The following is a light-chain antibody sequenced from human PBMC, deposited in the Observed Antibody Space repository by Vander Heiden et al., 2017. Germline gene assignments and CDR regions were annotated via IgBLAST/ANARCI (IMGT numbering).Light chain of an antibody. CDR3: NSRDSSGNHLEV. CDR2: GKN. J-gene: IGLJ3*02. CDR1: SPSSDY. Sequence: SSELTQDPAVSVALGQTVRITCQGDSPSSDYAIWYQHKPGPAPVLVASGKNNRPSGIPDRFSGSSSGNPASLTITGAQAEDAADYYCNSRDSSGNHLEVFGGGTKLTVL. V-gene: IGLV3-19*01.